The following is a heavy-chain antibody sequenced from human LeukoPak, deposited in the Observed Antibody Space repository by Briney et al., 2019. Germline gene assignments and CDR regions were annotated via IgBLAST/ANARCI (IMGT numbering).Heavy chain of an antibody. CDR1: GDSISNYY. CDR2: IYSSGST. CDR3: AKSGGYGLIDY. V-gene: IGHV4-4*07. J-gene: IGHJ4*02. D-gene: IGHD1-26*01. Sequence: SETLSLTCSVSGDSISNYYWSWIRQSAGKGLEWIGRIYSSGSTDYNPSLKSRVSMSVDTSKNQFSLKLSSVTAADTAMYYCAKSGGYGLIDYWGQGTLVTVSS.